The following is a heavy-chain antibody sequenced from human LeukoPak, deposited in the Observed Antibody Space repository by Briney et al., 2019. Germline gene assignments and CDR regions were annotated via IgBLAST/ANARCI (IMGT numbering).Heavy chain of an antibody. CDR1: GYSITSGYF. D-gene: IGHD3-3*01. Sequence: SETLSLTCDASGYSITSGYFWGWIRQPPGKGLEWIGHIYHNWDTRYNPSLKSRVTMSVDTSENQFSLKVTSVTAADTAVYYCARHDFWSGASRDFFDYWGQGILVSVSS. CDR3: ARHDFWSGASRDFFDY. V-gene: IGHV4-38-2*01. J-gene: IGHJ4*02. CDR2: IYHNWDT.